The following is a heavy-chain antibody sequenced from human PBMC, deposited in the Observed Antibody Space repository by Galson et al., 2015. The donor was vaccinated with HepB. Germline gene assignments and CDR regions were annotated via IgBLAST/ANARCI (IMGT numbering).Heavy chain of an antibody. V-gene: IGHV3-30*04. D-gene: IGHD6-19*01. CDR3: AREAEALDY. J-gene: IGHJ4*02. Sequence: SLRLSCAASGFTFSSYAMHWVRQAPGKGLEWVAVISYDGSNKYYADSVKGRFTISRDNSKNTLYLQMNSLRAEDTALYYCAREAEALDYWGQGTLVTVSS. CDR1: GFTFSSYA. CDR2: ISYDGSNK.